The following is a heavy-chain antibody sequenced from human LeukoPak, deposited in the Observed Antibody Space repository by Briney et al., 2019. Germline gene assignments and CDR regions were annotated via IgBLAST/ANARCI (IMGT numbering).Heavy chain of an antibody. D-gene: IGHD1-1*01. CDR1: GGTFSSYA. J-gene: IGHJ4*02. CDR3: ARDRYPRLDY. CDR2: IIPILGRA. Sequence: SVKVSCKASGGTFSSYAISWVRQAPGQGLEWMGRIIPILGRANYAQKFQGRVTMTRDTSISTAYMELSRLRSDDTAVYYCARDRYPRLDYWGQGTLVTVSS. V-gene: IGHV1-69*04.